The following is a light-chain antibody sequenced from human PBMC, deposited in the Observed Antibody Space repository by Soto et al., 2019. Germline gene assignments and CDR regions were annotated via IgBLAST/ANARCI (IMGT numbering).Light chain of an antibody. J-gene: IGLJ2*01. CDR1: SSDVGGHNY. CDR3: NSYTSNSPHVI. CDR2: EVS. V-gene: IGLV2-14*01. Sequence: QSVLTQPASVAGSPGQSITISCTGTSSDVGGHNYVSWYQRYPGKAPKLIIYEVSNRPSGVSHRFSGSKSGNTASLTISGLQAEDEADFYCNSYTSNSPHVIFGGGTKLTVL.